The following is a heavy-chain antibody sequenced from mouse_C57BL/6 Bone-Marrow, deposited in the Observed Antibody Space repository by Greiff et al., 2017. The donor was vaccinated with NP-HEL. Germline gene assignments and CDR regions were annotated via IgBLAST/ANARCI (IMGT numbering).Heavy chain of an antibody. CDR1: GYTFTSYW. D-gene: IGHD1-1*01. J-gene: IGHJ3*01. CDR3: ARIFYYYGSSQGFAY. CDR2: IDPSDSYT. V-gene: IGHV1-50*01. Sequence: QVQLQQPGAELVKPGASVKLSCKASGYTFTSYWMQWVKQRPGQGLEWIGEIDPSDSYTTYNQKFKGKATLTVDTSSSTAYMQLSSLTSEDSAVYDCARIFYYYGSSQGFAYWGQGTLVTVSA.